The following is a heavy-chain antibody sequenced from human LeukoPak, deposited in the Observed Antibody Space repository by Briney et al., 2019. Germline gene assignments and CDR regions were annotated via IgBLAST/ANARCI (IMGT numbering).Heavy chain of an antibody. Sequence: TGGSLRLSCAASGFTFSSYAMQWVRQAPDKGLEYVAVISNDGTYKYYGASVKGRFTISRDNSKNTLYLQMDSLRSEDTAVYSCTRKSGGSQRKMDDWFDPWGQGTLVIVSS. CDR1: GFTFSSYA. J-gene: IGHJ5*02. D-gene: IGHD3-10*01. CDR2: ISNDGTYK. CDR3: TRKSGGSQRKMDDWFDP. V-gene: IGHV3-30*04.